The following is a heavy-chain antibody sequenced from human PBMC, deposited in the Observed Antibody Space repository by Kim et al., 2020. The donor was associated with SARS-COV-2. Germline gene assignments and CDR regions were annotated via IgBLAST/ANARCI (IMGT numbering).Heavy chain of an antibody. Sequence: NPSLTSRVSISVDTSKTQFSLRLTSMTAADTAVYYCARLGKYSDDAGIIDFWGQGTLVTVSS. CDR3: ARLGKYSDDAGIIDF. V-gene: IGHV4-4*09. D-gene: IGHD3-16*01. J-gene: IGHJ4*02.